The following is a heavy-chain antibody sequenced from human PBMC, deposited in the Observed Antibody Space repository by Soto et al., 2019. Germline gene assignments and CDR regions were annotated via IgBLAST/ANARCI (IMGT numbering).Heavy chain of an antibody. J-gene: IGHJ5*02. CDR3: ARGASSSSKNWFDP. V-gene: IGHV4-34*01. CDR1: GGSFSGYY. CDR2: INHSGST. D-gene: IGHD6-6*01. Sequence: SETLSLTCAVYGGSFSGYYWSWIRQPPGKGLEWIGEINHSGSTNYNPSLKSRVTISVDTSKNQFSLKLSSVTAADTAVYYCARGASSSSKNWFDPWGQGTLVTVSS.